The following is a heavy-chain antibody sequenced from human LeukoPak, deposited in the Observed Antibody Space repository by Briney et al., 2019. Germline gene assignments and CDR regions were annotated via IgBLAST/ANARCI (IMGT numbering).Heavy chain of an antibody. CDR1: GGSISSYY. J-gene: IGHJ4*02. V-gene: IGHV4-4*07. CDR2: IYTSGSA. CDR3: ARDFSPAIGYCSSTSCAFGY. Sequence: SETLSLTCTVSGGSISSYYWSWIRQPAGKGLEWIGRIYTSGSANYNPSRKSRVTMSLDTSQNQFSLKLSSVTAADTAVYYCARDFSPAIGYCSSTSCAFGYWGQGTLVTASS. D-gene: IGHD2-2*01.